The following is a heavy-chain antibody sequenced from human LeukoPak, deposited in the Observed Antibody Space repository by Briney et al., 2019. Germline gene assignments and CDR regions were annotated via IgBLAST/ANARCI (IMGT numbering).Heavy chain of an antibody. J-gene: IGHJ4*02. CDR2: ISGSGGST. CDR1: GFTFSSYA. D-gene: IGHD4-17*01. CDR3: AKHRENYADSCLGDY. Sequence: GGSLRLSCAASGFTFSSYAMSWVRQAPGKGLEWVSGISGSGGSTHYVDSVKGRFTISRDKSKNTLYLQMNSLRAEDTAVYYCAKHRENYADSCLGDYWGQGTLVTVSS. V-gene: IGHV3-23*01.